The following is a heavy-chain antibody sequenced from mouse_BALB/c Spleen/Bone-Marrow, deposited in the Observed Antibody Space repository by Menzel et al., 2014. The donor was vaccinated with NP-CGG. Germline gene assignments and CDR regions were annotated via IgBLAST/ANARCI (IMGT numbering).Heavy chain of an antibody. Sequence: QVQLQQSGPELVKPGASVRISCKASGYAFTSYYIHWVKQRPGQGLEWIGWIFPGNVNTKYNEKFKGKATLTADKSSSTAYMQLSSLTSEDSAVYXCARDSMDYWGQGTSVTVSS. V-gene: IGHV1S56*01. CDR2: IFPGNVNT. CDR1: GYAFTSYY. J-gene: IGHJ4*01. CDR3: ARDSMDY.